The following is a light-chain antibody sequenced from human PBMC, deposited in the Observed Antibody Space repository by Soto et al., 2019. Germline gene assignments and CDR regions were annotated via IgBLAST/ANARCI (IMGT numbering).Light chain of an antibody. J-gene: IGKJ3*01. CDR1: QSVTSTY. CDR2: GAS. Sequence: EILLTQSPGTLSLSPGERATLSCRASQSVTSTYLAWYQQRPGQAPKLLMYGASTRATGIPDRFSGSGSGTDFTLTISSLEPDDVAVYYCQHYDTSPPGFSFGPGTKVEIK. V-gene: IGKV3-20*01. CDR3: QHYDTSPPGFS.